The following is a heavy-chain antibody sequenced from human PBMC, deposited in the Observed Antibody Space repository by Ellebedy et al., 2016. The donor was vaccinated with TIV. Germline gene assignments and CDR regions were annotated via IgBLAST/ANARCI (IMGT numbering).Heavy chain of an antibody. CDR1: GFTVSSNY. Sequence: PGGSLRLSCAASGFTVSSNYMSWVRQAPGKGLEWVANIKQDGSEKYYVDSVKGRFTISRDNAKNSLYLQMNSLRAEDTAVYYCARDRTFTFGGVNDLDYWGQGTLVTVSS. D-gene: IGHD3-16*01. CDR2: IKQDGSEK. J-gene: IGHJ4*02. CDR3: ARDRTFTFGGVNDLDY. V-gene: IGHV3-7*04.